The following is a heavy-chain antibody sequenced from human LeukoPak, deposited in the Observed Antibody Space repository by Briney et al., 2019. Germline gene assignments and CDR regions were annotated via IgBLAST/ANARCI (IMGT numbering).Heavy chain of an antibody. CDR1: GFNLSSYS. D-gene: IGHD5-18*01. J-gene: IGHJ4*02. V-gene: IGHV3-64*01. Sequence: GGSLRLSCAASGFNLSSYSMHWVRQAPGKGLEYVSAISSYGGSTYYANSVKDRFTISRDNSKNTLYLQMNSLRAEDTALYYCARHPRGYSYGYVDYWGQGTLVTVSS. CDR3: ARHPRGYSYGYVDY. CDR2: ISSYGGST.